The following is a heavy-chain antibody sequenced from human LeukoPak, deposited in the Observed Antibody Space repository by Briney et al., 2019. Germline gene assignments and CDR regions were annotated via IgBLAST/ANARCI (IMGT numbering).Heavy chain of an antibody. CDR2: IVVGSGNT. CDR1: GFTFTSSA. D-gene: IGHD2-21*02. Sequence: ASVKVSCKASGFTFTSSAVQWVRQARGQRLEWIGWIVVGSGNTNYAQKFQERVTITRDMSTSTAYMELSSLRSEDTAVYHCAAVAATAAVYYFDYWGQGTLVTVSS. V-gene: IGHV1-58*01. CDR3: AAVAATAAVYYFDY. J-gene: IGHJ4*02.